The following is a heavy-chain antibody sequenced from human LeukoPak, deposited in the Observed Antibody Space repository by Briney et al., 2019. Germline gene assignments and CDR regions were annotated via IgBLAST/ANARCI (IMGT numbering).Heavy chain of an antibody. CDR1: GYTFTGSF. V-gene: IGHV1-2*02. CDR3: ARDPYSNYFDY. J-gene: IGHJ4*02. CDR2: INPNTGGI. Sequence: ASMNVSCMHSGYTFTGSFLLWVRQAPEQGREGMGWINPNTGGINYAQKFQGRVTMTRNTSISAAYMELSRLRSDDTAVYYCARDPYSNYFDYWGQGTLVTVSS. D-gene: IGHD5-18*01.